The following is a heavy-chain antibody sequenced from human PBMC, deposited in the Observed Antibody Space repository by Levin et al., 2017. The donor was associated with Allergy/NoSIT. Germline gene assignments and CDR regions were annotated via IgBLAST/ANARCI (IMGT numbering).Heavy chain of an antibody. V-gene: IGHV4-39*01. D-gene: IGHD2-8*01. CDR3: ARVMVYAGGFIDY. CDR2: IYYSGST. J-gene: IGHJ4*02. CDR1: GGSISSSSYY. Sequence: SQTLSLTCTVSGGSISSSSYYWGWIRQPPGKGLEWIGSIYYSGSTYYNPSLKSRVTISVDTSKNQFSLKLSSVTAADTAVYYCARVMVYAGGFIDYWGQGTLVTVSS.